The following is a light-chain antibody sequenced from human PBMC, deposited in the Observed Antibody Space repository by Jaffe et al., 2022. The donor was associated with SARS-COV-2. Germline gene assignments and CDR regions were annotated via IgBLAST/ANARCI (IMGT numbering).Light chain of an antibody. CDR1: SIDVGGYNY. V-gene: IGLV2-14*01. Sequence: QSALTQPASVSGSPGQSITISCTGTSIDVGGYNYVSWYQQYPGKAPKLVIYDVSNRPSGVSNRFSGSKSGNTASLTISGLQAEDEADYYCCSYTGSRYVFGTGTKVTVL. CDR2: DVS. J-gene: IGLJ1*01. CDR3: CSYTGSRYV.